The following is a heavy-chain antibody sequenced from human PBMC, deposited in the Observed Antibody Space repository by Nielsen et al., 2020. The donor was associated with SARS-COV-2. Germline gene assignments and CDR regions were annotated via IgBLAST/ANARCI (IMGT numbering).Heavy chain of an antibody. V-gene: IGHV1-69*01. J-gene: IGHJ6*03. CDR2: IIPIFGTA. Sequence: WVRQAPGQGLEWMGGIIPIFGTANYAQKFQGRVTITADESTSTAYMELSSLRSEDTAVYYCAREGWLHLERYYYYYYYMDVWGKGTTVTVSS. D-gene: IGHD5-24*01. CDR3: AREGWLHLERYYYYYYYMDV.